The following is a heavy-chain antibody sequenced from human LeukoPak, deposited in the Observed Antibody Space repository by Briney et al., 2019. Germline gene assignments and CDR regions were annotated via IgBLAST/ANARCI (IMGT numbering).Heavy chain of an antibody. Sequence: GGSLRLSCAASGFTFSNYWMSWVRQAPGKGLEWVANIKQDESEKYYVDSVKGRFTISRDNAKNSLYLQMNSLRAEDTAVYYCARAPRYCSGGSCYGPRFDYWGQGTLVTVSS. J-gene: IGHJ4*02. CDR2: IKQDESEK. CDR1: GFTFSNYW. D-gene: IGHD2-15*01. CDR3: ARAPRYCSGGSCYGPRFDY. V-gene: IGHV3-7*01.